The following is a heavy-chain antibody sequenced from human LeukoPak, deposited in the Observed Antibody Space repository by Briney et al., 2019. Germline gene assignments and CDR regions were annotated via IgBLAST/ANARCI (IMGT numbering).Heavy chain of an antibody. J-gene: IGHJ3*02. CDR3: ARHSDYDFWSGYYTGAFDI. Sequence: SETLSLTCAVSGYSISSGYYWGWIRQPPGKGLEWIGSIYHSGSTYYNPSLKSRVTISVDTSKNQFSLKLSSVTAADTAVYYCARHSDYDFWSGYYTGAFDIWGQGTMVTVSS. V-gene: IGHV4-38-2*01. CDR1: GYSISSGYY. D-gene: IGHD3/OR15-3a*01. CDR2: IYHSGST.